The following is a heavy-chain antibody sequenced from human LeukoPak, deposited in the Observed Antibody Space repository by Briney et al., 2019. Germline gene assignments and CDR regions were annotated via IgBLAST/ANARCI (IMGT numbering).Heavy chain of an antibody. Sequence: EPSETLSLTCTVSGGSIRGSDFYWGWIRQPPGKGLEWIGTIYSTGSTYYNASLKSRVTISVDTSKYQFSLRLTSVTAADTAVYYCATWLQMHFWGQVTLVTVSS. V-gene: IGHV4-39*07. CDR2: IYSTGST. CDR3: ATWLQMHF. CDR1: GGSIRGSDFY. D-gene: IGHD5-24*01. J-gene: IGHJ4*02.